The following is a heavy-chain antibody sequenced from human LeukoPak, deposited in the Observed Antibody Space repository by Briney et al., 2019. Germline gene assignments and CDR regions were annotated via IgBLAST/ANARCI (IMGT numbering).Heavy chain of an antibody. Sequence: SEPLSLTCALYGGSFSGYYWSWIRQPPGKGLEWIGEINHSGSTNYNPSLKSRVTISVDTSKNHFSLTLTSVTAADTAVYYCARNTGWYYFDYWGQGTLVTVSS. J-gene: IGHJ4*02. V-gene: IGHV4-34*01. D-gene: IGHD6-19*01. CDR2: INHSGST. CDR3: ARNTGWYYFDY. CDR1: GGSFSGYY.